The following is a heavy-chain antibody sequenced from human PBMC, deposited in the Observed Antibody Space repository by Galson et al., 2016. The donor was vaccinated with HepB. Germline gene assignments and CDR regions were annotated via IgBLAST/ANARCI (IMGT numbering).Heavy chain of an antibody. CDR3: AAGYNWDF. V-gene: IGHV4-59*13. Sequence: SETLSLTCTVSGGSISGYYCAWIRQPPGKGLEWIGYIYYSGSTNYNPSLKSRVIISADTSKNQFSLNLSSVTAADTAVYYCAAGYNWDFWGPGTLVSVS. CDR1: GGSISGYY. CDR2: IYYSGST. D-gene: IGHD1-7*01. J-gene: IGHJ1*01.